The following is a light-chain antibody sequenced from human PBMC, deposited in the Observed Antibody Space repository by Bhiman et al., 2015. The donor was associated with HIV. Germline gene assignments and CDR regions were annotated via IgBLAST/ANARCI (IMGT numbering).Light chain of an antibody. CDR3: SSKTTSPTFHVL. CDR1: SGDVGDYKY. J-gene: IGLJ2*01. CDR2: DVI. Sequence: QSALTQPASVSGSPGQSITISCSGTSGDVGDYKYVSWYQQHPGKTPRLIIYDVIKRPSGVSSRFAGSASGNTASLAISGLQAEDEADYYCSSKTTSPTFHVLFGGGTKLTVL. V-gene: IGLV2-14*01.